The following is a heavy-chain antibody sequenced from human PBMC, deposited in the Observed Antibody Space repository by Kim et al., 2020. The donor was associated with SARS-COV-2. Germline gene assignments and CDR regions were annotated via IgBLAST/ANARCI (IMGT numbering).Heavy chain of an antibody. CDR2: IGSRPGYL. V-gene: IGHV3-21*01. D-gene: IGHD3-10*01. Sequence: GGSLRLSCAASGFSFSSYSMNWVRQIPGKGLEWVSSIGSRPGYLYYADSVRGRFIISRDNAKNSLFLQMNSLRAEDTGIYFCATPSGVWGKGTTVTVS. CDR3: ATPSGV. CDR1: GFSFSSYS. J-gene: IGHJ6*03.